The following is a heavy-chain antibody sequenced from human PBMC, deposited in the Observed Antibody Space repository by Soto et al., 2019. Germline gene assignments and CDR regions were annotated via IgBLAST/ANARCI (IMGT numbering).Heavy chain of an antibody. Sequence: GASVKVSCKASGYTFTSYAMHWVRQAPGQRLEWMGWINAGNGNTKYSQKFQGRVTITRDTSASTAYMELSSLRSEDTAVYYCARDLQQLVKNYYYYYGMDVWGQGTTVTVS. D-gene: IGHD6-13*01. CDR1: GYTFTSYA. CDR2: INAGNGNT. J-gene: IGHJ6*02. V-gene: IGHV1-3*01. CDR3: ARDLQQLVKNYYYYYGMDV.